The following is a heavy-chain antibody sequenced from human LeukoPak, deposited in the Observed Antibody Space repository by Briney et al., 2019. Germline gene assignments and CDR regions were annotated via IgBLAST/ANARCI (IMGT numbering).Heavy chain of an antibody. CDR2: INPNSGGT. V-gene: IGHV1-2*06. J-gene: IGHJ4*02. Sequence: ASVKVSCKASGYTFTGYYMHWVRQAPGQGLEWMGRINPNSGGTDYAQKFQGRVTMTRDTSISTAYMELSRLRSDDTAVYYCARDRYEAAPFDYWGQGTLVTVSS. CDR1: GYTFTGYY. CDR3: ARDRYEAAPFDY. D-gene: IGHD6-13*01.